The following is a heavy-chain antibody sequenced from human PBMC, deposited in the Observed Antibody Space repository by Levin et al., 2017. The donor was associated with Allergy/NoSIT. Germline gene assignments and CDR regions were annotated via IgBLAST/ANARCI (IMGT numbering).Heavy chain of an antibody. D-gene: IGHD3-10*01. CDR1: GFTFSSYG. CDR2: ISYDGSKK. CDR3: AKEEYFGSGSYPKY. V-gene: IGHV3-30*18. J-gene: IGHJ4*02. Sequence: LSLTCAASGFTFSSYGMHWVRQAPGKGLEWVAVISYDGSKKYYADSVKGRFTISRDNSKNTLHLQMNSLRVEDTAVYYCAKEEYFGSGSYPKYWGQGTLVTVSS.